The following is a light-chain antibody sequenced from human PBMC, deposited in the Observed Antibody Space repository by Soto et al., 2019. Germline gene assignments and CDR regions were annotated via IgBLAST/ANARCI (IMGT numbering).Light chain of an antibody. CDR2: DVS. V-gene: IGLV2-14*01. CDR3: SSYTSSSTYV. J-gene: IGLJ1*01. Sequence: QSVLTQPASVSGSPGQSIAISGTGTRRDVGAYNYVSWYQQHPGKAPKLMIYDVSNRPSGVSNRFSGSKSDNTASLTISGLQAEDEADYYCSSYTSSSTYVFGSGTKLTVL. CDR1: RRDVGAYNY.